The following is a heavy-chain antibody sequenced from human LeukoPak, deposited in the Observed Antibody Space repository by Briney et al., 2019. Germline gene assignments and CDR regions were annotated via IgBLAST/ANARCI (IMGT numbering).Heavy chain of an antibody. CDR3: ARESWYLDL. V-gene: IGHV3-7*03. CDR2: IKHDGSEY. J-gene: IGHJ2*01. Sequence: GGSLRLSCAASGFTFSKYWMTWVRQAPGKGLELVATIKHDGSEYYYVDSVKGRFTFSRDHAKDTLYLQMNSLRAEDTAVYYCARESWYLDLWGRGTLVTVSS. CDR1: GFTFSKYW.